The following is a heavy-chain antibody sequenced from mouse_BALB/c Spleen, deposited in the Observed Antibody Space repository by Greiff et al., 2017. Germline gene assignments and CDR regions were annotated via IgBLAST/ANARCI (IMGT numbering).Heavy chain of an antibody. CDR3: AREYYGSSLYFDY. D-gene: IGHD1-1*01. CDR2: ISSGGST. V-gene: IGHV5-6-5*01. J-gene: IGHJ2*01. Sequence: EVKLVESGGGLVKPGGSLKLSCAASGFTFSSYAMSWVRQTPEKRLEWVASISSGGSTYYPDSVKGRFTISRDNARNILYLQMSRLRSEDTAMYYCAREYYGSSLYFDYWGQGTTLTVSS. CDR1: GFTFSSYA.